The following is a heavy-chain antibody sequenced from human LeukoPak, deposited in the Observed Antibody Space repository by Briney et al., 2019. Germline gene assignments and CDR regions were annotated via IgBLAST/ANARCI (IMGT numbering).Heavy chain of an antibody. CDR3: ARGRGFGELPYFDY. V-gene: IGHV1-69*06. CDR2: IIPIFGTA. CDR1: LGTFSSYA. J-gene: IGHJ4*02. Sequence: ASVKVSCKASLGTFSSYAISRVRQAPGQGLEWMGGIIPIFGTANYAQKLQGRVTITADKSTSTAYMELSSLRSEDTAVYYCARGRGFGELPYFDYWGQGTLVTVSS. D-gene: IGHD3-10*01.